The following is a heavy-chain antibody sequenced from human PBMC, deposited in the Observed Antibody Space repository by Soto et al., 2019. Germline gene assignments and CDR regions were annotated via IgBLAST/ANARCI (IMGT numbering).Heavy chain of an antibody. V-gene: IGHV1-69*13. CDR2: IIPIFGTA. Sequence: ASVKVSCKASGGTFSSYAISWVRQAPGQGLEWMGGIIPIFGTANYAQKFQGRVTITADESTSTAYMELSSLRSEDTAVYYCARVWLDIVVVPAAIGRAFDIWGQGTMVTVSS. CDR3: ARVWLDIVVVPAAIGRAFDI. CDR1: GGTFSSYA. J-gene: IGHJ3*02. D-gene: IGHD2-2*02.